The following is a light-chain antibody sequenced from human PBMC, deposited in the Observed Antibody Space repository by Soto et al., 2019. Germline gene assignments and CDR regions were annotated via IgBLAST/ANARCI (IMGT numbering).Light chain of an antibody. CDR3: QQRSNWPPRGT. Sequence: EIVLTQSPATLSLSPGERATLSCRASQSVSSYLAWYQQKPGQAPRLLIYDASNKATGIPDRFSGSGSGTDFTLTISSLEPEDFAVYYCQQRSNWPPRGTFGQGTRLEIK. V-gene: IGKV3-11*01. J-gene: IGKJ5*01. CDR1: QSVSSY. CDR2: DAS.